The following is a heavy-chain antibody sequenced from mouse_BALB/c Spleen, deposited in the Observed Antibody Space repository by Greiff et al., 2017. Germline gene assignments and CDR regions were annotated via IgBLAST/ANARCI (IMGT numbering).Heavy chain of an antibody. CDR3: ARPYDYHYFDY. J-gene: IGHJ2*01. CDR2: ISSGGSYT. V-gene: IGHV5-9-3*01. D-gene: IGHD2-4*01. Sequence: EVQLVESGGDLVKPGGSLKLSCAASGFTFSSYAMSWVRQTPEKRLEWVATISSGGSYTYYPDSVKGRFTISRDNAKNTLYLQMSSLRSEDTAMYYCARPYDYHYFDYWGQGTTLTVSS. CDR1: GFTFSSYA.